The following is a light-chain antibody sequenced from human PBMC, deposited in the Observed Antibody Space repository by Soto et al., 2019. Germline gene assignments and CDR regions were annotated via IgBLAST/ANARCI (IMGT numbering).Light chain of an antibody. Sequence: QSALTQPRSVSGSPGQSVTISCTGTSSDVGGYNYVSWYPQHPGKAPKLMIYAVSKRPSGVPDRFSGSKSGNTASLTISGLQAEDEADYYCCSYAGNYTFVFGGGTKLTVL. CDR1: SSDVGGYNY. CDR3: CSYAGNYTFV. CDR2: AVS. J-gene: IGLJ2*01. V-gene: IGLV2-11*01.